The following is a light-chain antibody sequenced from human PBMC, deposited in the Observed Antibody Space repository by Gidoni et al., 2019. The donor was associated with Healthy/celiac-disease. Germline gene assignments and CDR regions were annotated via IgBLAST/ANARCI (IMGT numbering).Light chain of an antibody. CDR1: SFNIGSNT. Sequence: QSVLTQPPSASGTPGQRVTISCSGSSFNIGSNTVNWYQQLPGTAPNLPIYSNNQRPSGVPDRFSGSKSGTSASLAISGLQSEDEADYYCAAWDDSLNGPVFGGGTKLTVL. J-gene: IGLJ2*01. CDR2: SNN. V-gene: IGLV1-44*01. CDR3: AAWDDSLNGPV.